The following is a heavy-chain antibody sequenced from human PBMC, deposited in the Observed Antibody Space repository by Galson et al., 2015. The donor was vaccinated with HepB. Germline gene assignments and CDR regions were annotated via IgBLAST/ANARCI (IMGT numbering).Heavy chain of an antibody. V-gene: IGHV1-18*04. J-gene: IGHJ4*02. D-gene: IGHD6-19*01. CDR3: ARERGGGSGWYYFDY. Sequence: SVKVSCKASGYTYTSYGISWVRQAPGQGLEWMGWISTDNGNTNYAQKVQGRVTMTTDTSTSTAYRELRSLRSDDTAVYYCARERGGGSGWYYFDYWGQGTLVTVSS. CDR2: ISTDNGNT. CDR1: GYTYTSYG.